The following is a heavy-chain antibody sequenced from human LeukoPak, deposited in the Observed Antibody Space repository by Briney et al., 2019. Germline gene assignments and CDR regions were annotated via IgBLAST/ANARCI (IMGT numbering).Heavy chain of an antibody. V-gene: IGHV4-30-2*01. Sequence: SETLSLTCTVTGGSISSGGYYWSWIRQPPGQGLEWIGYIYHSGSTYYNPSLKSRVTISVDRSKNQFSLKLSSVTAADTAVYYCASLFGGTINYWGQGTLVTVSS. J-gene: IGHJ4*02. D-gene: IGHD3-16*01. CDR3: ASLFGGTINY. CDR1: GGSISSGGYY. CDR2: IYHSGST.